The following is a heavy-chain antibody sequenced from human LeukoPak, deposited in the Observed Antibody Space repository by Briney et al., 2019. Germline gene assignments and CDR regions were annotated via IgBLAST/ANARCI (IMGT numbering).Heavy chain of an antibody. CDR3: AKDEGDSSESINFDY. J-gene: IGHJ4*02. Sequence: SLRLSCAASGFTFDDYAMHWVRQAPGKGLEWVSGISWNSGSIGYADSVKGRFTISRDNAKNSLYLQMNSLRAEDTALYYCAKDEGDSSESINFDYWGQGTLVTVSS. CDR1: GFTFDDYA. D-gene: IGHD3-22*01. CDR2: ISWNSGSI. V-gene: IGHV3-9*01.